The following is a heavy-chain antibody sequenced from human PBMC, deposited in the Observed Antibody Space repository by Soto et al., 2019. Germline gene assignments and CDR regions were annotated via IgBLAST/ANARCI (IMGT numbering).Heavy chain of an antibody. J-gene: IGHJ6*02. V-gene: IGHV1-46*01. CDR3: ARGGAAAGRRYYYGMDV. Sequence: ASVNVSCKASGYTFTSYYMHWVRQAPGQGLEWMGIINPSGGSTSYAQKFQGRVTMTRDTSTSTVYMELSSLRSEDTAVYYCARGGAAAGRRYYYGMDVWGQGTTVTVSS. CDR1: GYTFTSYY. D-gene: IGHD6-13*01. CDR2: INPSGGST.